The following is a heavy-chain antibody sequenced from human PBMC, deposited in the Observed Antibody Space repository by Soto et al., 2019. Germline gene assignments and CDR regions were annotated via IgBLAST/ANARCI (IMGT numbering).Heavy chain of an antibody. D-gene: IGHD2-8*01. J-gene: IGHJ4*02. CDR1: GYTFTSYG. CDR2: MSPNSGNT. Sequence: ASVKVPCKASGYTFTSYGISWVRQAPGQGLEWMGWMSPNSGNTSYAQKFQGRVTMTRNTSISTAYMELSSLRSEDTAVYYCALPYCTNGVCYTNYFDYWGQGTLVTVSS. CDR3: ALPYCTNGVCYTNYFDY. V-gene: IGHV1-8*02.